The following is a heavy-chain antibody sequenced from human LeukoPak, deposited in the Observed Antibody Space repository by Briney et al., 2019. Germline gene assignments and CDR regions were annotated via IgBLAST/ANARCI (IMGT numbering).Heavy chain of an antibody. CDR2: INPNSGGT. CDR1: GYTFTGYY. Sequence: GASVKVSCKASGYTFTGYYMHWVRQAPGQGLEWMGWINPNSGGTNYAQKFQGRVTMTRDTSISTAYMELSSLRSEDTAVYYCARDRIGYYFDYWGQGTLVTVSS. J-gene: IGHJ4*02. CDR3: ARDRIGYYFDY. D-gene: IGHD3-16*01. V-gene: IGHV1-2*02.